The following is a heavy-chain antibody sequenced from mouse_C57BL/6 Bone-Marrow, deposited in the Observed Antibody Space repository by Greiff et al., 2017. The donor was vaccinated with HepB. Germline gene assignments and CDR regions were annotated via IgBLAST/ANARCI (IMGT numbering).Heavy chain of an antibody. CDR1: GYTFTGYW. J-gene: IGHJ3*01. CDR2: IYPSDSET. CDR3: ATGGSSAGFAY. Sequence: VQLQQPGAELVRPGSSVKLSCKASGYTFTGYWMDWVKQRPGQGLEWIGNIYPSDSETHYNQKFKDKATLTVDKSSSTAYMQLSSLTSEDSAVYYCATGGSSAGFAYWGQGTLVTVSA. V-gene: IGHV1-61*01. D-gene: IGHD1-1*01.